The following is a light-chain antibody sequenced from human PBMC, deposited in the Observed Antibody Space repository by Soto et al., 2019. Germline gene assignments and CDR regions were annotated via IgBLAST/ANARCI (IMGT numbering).Light chain of an antibody. V-gene: IGKV3-15*01. CDR2: GAS. CDR3: QQYNNWQWT. J-gene: IGKJ1*01. CDR1: QSVSSN. Sequence: EIVMTQSPATLSVSPGERATLSCRASQSVSSNLVWYQQKPGQAPRLLIYGASTRATGIPARFSGSGSGTEFTLTISSLQSEDFAVYYCQQYNNWQWTFGQGTKVDIK.